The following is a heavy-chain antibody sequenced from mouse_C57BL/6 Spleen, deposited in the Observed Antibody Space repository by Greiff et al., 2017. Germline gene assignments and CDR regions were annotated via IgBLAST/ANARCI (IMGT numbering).Heavy chain of an antibody. CDR1: GYTFTSYG. CDR2: IYPRSGNT. J-gene: IGHJ2*01. CDR3: ARSEITTVVDYFDY. V-gene: IGHV1-81*01. Sequence: QVQLKQSGAELARPGASVKLSCKASGYTFTSYGISWVKQRTGQGLEWIGEIYPRSGNTYYNEKFKGKATLTADKSYSTAYMELRSLTSEDSAVYFYARSEITTVVDYFDYWGQGTTLTVSS. D-gene: IGHD1-1*01.